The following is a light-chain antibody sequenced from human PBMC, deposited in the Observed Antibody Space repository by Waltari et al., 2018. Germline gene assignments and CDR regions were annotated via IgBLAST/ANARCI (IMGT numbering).Light chain of an antibody. V-gene: IGLV5-45*03. Sequence: QAVLTQPSSLSASPGASASLPCTLRSRIHVGPYRIYWYPQKPGSPPQYLLRYKSDSDKQQGSGVPSRFSGSKDASANAGILLISGLQSEDEADYYCMIWHSSAVVFGGGTKLTVL. CDR1: SRIHVGPYR. CDR2: YKSDSDK. J-gene: IGLJ2*01. CDR3: MIWHSSAVV.